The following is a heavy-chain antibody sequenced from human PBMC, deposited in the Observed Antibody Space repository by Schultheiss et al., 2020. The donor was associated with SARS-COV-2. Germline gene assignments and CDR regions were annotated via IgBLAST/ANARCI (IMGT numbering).Heavy chain of an antibody. CDR2: INHSGST. Sequence: SETLSLTCAVYGGSFSGYYWSWIRQPPGKGLEWIGEINHSGSTNYNPSLKSRVTISVDTSKNQFSLKLSSVTAADTAVYYCARDKDGINDYWGQGTLVTVPS. CDR1: GGSFSGYY. V-gene: IGHV4-34*01. CDR3: ARDKDGINDY. D-gene: IGHD3-10*01. J-gene: IGHJ4*02.